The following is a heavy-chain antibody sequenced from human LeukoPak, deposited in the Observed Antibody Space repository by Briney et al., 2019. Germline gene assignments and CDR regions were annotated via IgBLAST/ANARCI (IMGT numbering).Heavy chain of an antibody. CDR1: GFTFNDYA. CDR2: ISWNSGSI. CDR3: AKDYSGSFDAFDI. D-gene: IGHD1-26*01. V-gene: IGHV3-9*03. J-gene: IGHJ3*02. Sequence: PRGSLRLSCAASGFTFNDYAMHWVRHAPEKGLEWVSGISWNSGSIGYADSVKGRFTISRDNAKNSLYLQMNSLRAEDMALYYCAKDYSGSFDAFDIWGQGTMVTVSS.